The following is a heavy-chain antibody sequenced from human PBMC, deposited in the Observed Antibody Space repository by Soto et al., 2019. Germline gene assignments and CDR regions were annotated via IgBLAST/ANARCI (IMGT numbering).Heavy chain of an antibody. CDR1: GFTLSSYW. D-gene: IGHD6-13*01. J-gene: IGHJ4*02. V-gene: IGHV3-74*01. CDR2: INSDGSST. CDR3: ARVRDDWAAERYFDY. Sequence: EVQLVESGGGLVQPGGSLRLSCAASGFTLSSYWMHWVRQAPGKGLVWVSRINSDGSSTSYADSVKGRFTISRDSAKNTLYLQMNSLRAEDTAVYYCARVRDDWAAERYFDYWGQGTLVTVSS.